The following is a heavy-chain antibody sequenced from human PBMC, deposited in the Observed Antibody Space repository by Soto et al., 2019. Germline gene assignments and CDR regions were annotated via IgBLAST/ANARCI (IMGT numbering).Heavy chain of an antibody. CDR2: ISYDGSNQ. Sequence: VAVISYDGSNQYYADSVKGRFTISRDNSKNTLYLQMNSLRAEDTAVYYCARDHVVVAATFRASYYGMDVWGQGTTVTVSS. CDR3: ARDHVVVAATFRASYYGMDV. V-gene: IGHV3-30-3*01. J-gene: IGHJ6*02. D-gene: IGHD2-15*01.